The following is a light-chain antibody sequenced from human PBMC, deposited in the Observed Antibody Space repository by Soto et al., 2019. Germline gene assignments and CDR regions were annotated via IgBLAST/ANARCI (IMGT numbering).Light chain of an antibody. V-gene: IGKV1-8*01. CDR3: QQYYRYPQT. CDR2: AAS. Sequence: AIRMTQSPSSFSASTGDRVTITCRASQGISSYLAWYQQKPGKAPTLLIYAASTLQSGVPSRYSGSGSGTHFTITISCLQSEAFSTYYCQQYYRYPQTFGGGIKVEIK. J-gene: IGKJ4*01. CDR1: QGISSY.